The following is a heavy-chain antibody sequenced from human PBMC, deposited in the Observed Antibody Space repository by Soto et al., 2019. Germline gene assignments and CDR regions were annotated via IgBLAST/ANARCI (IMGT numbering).Heavy chain of an antibody. CDR3: AKGVYYYGSGSYYIGCGMDV. V-gene: IGHV3-23*01. CDR2: ISGSGGST. CDR1: GFTFSSDA. J-gene: IGHJ6*02. D-gene: IGHD3-10*01. Sequence: GGSLRLSCAASGFTFSSDAMSWVRQAPGKVLEWVSAISGSGGSTYYADSVKGRFTISRDNSKNTLYLQMNSLRAEDTAVYYCAKGVYYYGSGSYYIGCGMDVWGQGTTVTVSS.